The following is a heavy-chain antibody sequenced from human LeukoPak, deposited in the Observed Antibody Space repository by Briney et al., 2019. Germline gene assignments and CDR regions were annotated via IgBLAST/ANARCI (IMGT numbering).Heavy chain of an antibody. Sequence: PGGSLRLSCAASGFTFSSFGMHWVRQAPGKGLEWVAFIRYDGSHKYYADSVKGRFTISRDNSKNTLYMQMDSLRVEDTAVYYCARHDNYYVSSGPFDSWGQGTLVTVSS. CDR2: IRYDGSHK. CDR3: ARHDNYYVSSGPFDS. CDR1: GFTFSSFG. D-gene: IGHD3-22*01. V-gene: IGHV3-30*02. J-gene: IGHJ4*02.